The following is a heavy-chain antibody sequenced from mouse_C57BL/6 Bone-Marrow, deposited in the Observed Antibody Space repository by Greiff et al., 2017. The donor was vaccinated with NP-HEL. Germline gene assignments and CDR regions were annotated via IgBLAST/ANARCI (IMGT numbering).Heavy chain of an antibody. D-gene: IGHD2-4*01. CDR1: GYTFTSYW. J-gene: IGHJ2*01. V-gene: IGHV1-50*01. CDR2: IDPSDSYT. CDR3: ARWGDYDGAKAYYFDY. Sequence: QVQLQQPGAELVKPGASVKLSCKASGYTFTSYWMQWVKQRPGQGLEWIGEIDPSDSYTNYIQKFKGKATLTVDTSSSTAYMQLSSLTSEDSAVYYCARWGDYDGAKAYYFDYWGQGTTLTVSS.